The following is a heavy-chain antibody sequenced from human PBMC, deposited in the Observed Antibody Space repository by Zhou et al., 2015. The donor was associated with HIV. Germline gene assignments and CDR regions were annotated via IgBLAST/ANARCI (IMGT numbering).Heavy chain of an antibody. D-gene: IGHD6-6*01. J-gene: IGHJ2*01. Sequence: QVQLVQSGAEVKKPGSSVKVSCKASGGTFSNHGISWVRQAPGQGLEWMGGIVPFFGTANYAQKFQGRVTITADKSTSTAYMELRSLTSEDTAVYYCARDRGAARPDWRYFDLWGRGTLVTVS. V-gene: IGHV1-69*06. CDR1: GGTFSNHG. CDR3: ARDRGAARPDWRYFDL. CDR2: IVPFFGTA.